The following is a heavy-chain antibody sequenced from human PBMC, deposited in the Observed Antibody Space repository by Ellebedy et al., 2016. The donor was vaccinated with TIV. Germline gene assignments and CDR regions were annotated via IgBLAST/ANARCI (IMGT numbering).Heavy chain of an antibody. Sequence: PGGSLSLSCAASGFTFSAYAIHWVRQAPGKGLEWVAAISFDGSNKYYADSVKGRFAISRDNSKNTVFLQMNSLRAEDTAVYYCARERYSRVELDYWGQGTLVTVSS. CDR3: ARERYSRVELDY. CDR2: ISFDGSNK. CDR1: GFTFSAYA. J-gene: IGHJ4*02. V-gene: IGHV3-30*09. D-gene: IGHD6-13*01.